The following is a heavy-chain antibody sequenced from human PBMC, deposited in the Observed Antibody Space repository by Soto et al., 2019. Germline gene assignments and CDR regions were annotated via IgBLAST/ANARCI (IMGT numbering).Heavy chain of an antibody. V-gene: IGHV4-34*01. CDR3: ARHDGFSSGWIFDY. D-gene: IGHD6-19*01. CDR1: GGSFSGYY. J-gene: IGHJ4*01. Sequence: SETLSLTCAVYGGSFSGYYWTWIRQPPGTGLEWIGTIYHSGNTNYNPSLKSRVTISVDTSNNQLSLKLRSVTAADTAVYYCARHDGFSSGWIFDYWGHGTLVTVSS. CDR2: IYHSGNT.